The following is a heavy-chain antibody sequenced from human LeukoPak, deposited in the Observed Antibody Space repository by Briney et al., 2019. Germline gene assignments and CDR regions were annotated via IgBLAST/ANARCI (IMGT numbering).Heavy chain of an antibody. Sequence: RAGGSLRLSCAASGFTFSSYWMHWVRQAPGKGLEWVANISPDGSEKYYMDSVKGRFTISRDNAKNSLYLQMNSLRAEDTAVYYCARPGVAYRGGDDYWGQGTLVTVSS. CDR2: ISPDGSEK. D-gene: IGHD3-16*01. CDR3: ARPGVAYRGGDDY. J-gene: IGHJ4*02. CDR1: GFTFSSYW. V-gene: IGHV3-7*01.